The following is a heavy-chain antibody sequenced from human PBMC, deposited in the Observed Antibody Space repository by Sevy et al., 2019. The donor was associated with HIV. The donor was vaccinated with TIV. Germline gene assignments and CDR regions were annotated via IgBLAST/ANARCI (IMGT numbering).Heavy chain of an antibody. CDR2: IYYSGST. J-gene: IGHJ4*02. V-gene: IGHV4-59*12. Sequence: SETLSLTCTVSGGSISSYYWIWIRQPPGKGLEWIGYIYYSGSTKYNPSLKSRVTISVDTSKNQFSLKLSSVTAADTAVYYCARRRYYFDYWGQGTLVTVSS. D-gene: IGHD4-17*01. CDR1: GGSISSYY. CDR3: ARRRYYFDY.